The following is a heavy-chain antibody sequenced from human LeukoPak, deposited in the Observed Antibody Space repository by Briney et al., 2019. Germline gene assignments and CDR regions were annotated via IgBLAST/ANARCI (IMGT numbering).Heavy chain of an antibody. V-gene: IGHV3-48*01. Sequence: GGSLRLSCAASGFTFSSYSMNWVRQAPGKGLEWVSYISSSSSTIYYADSVKGRFTISRDNAKNSLYLQMNSLRAGDTAVYYCARDPPGLLWFGELSPRVFDYWGQGTLVTVSS. CDR2: ISSSSSTI. J-gene: IGHJ4*02. CDR3: ARDPPGLLWFGELSPRVFDY. CDR1: GFTFSSYS. D-gene: IGHD3-10*01.